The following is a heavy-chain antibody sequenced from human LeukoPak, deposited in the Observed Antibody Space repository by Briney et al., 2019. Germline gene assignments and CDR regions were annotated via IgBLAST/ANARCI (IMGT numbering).Heavy chain of an antibody. CDR1: GGSISGYY. D-gene: IGHD3-10*02. J-gene: IGHJ4*02. Sequence: KPSETLSLTCTVSGGSISGYYWTWIRQPAGKGLEWIGRTHPSGTTNYNPSLKSRVTMSVDTSENRFSLKLSSVTAADTAIYYCARGNSNYVYDYWGQGTLVTVSS. CDR2: THPSGTT. V-gene: IGHV4-4*07. CDR3: ARGNSNYVYDY.